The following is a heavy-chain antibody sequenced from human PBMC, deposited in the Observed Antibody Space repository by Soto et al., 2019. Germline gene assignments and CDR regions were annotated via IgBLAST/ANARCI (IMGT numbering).Heavy chain of an antibody. CDR1: GFIISSYG. D-gene: IGHD6-13*01. V-gene: IGHV3-30*03. CDR2: ISYDGNNK. J-gene: IGHJ4*02. CDR3: ASWGGIASPAYDGSLAPCDY. Sequence: QVQLVESGGGVVQPGRSLRLSCAASGFIISSYGMHWVRQAPGKGLEWVAVISYDGNNKFYADSVKGRFTISRDNSKNXXYXXVDSRRDEDTAVYYCASWGGIASPAYDGSLAPCDYWGQGTLVTVSS.